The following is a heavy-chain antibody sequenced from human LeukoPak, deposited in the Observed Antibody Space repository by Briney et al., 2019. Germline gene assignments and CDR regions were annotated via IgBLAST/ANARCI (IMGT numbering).Heavy chain of an antibody. D-gene: IGHD3-16*01. CDR2: IKEDGSEK. CDR1: GFRFSNSW. J-gene: IGHJ4*02. V-gene: IGHV3-7*01. Sequence: GGSLRLSCAASGFRFSNSWMSWFRQTPRKELEWLGNIKEDGSEKYYLDSMKGRFTISRDNTHSSVFLQMNSLRAEDTAIYYCVRDYVWGTSDRDYWGQGTLVTVSS. CDR3: VRDYVWGTSDRDY.